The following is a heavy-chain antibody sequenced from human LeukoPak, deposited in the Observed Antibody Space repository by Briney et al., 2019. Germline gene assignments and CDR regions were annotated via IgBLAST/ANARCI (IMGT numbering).Heavy chain of an antibody. J-gene: IGHJ4*02. Sequence: VSCKASGGTFSSYAISWVRQAPGQGLEWMGGIIPIFGTANYAQKFQGRVTITTDESTSTAYMELSSLRSEDTAVYYCARADYYDSSGYLLEVYYFDYWGQGTLVTVSS. CDR2: IIPIFGTA. V-gene: IGHV1-69*05. CDR3: ARADYYDSSGYLLEVYYFDY. D-gene: IGHD3-22*01. CDR1: GGTFSSYA.